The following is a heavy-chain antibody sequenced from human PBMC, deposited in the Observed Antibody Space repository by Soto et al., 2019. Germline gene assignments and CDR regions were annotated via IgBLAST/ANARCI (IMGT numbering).Heavy chain of an antibody. D-gene: IGHD6-13*01. CDR1: GYTFTSYG. Sequence: QVQLVQSGAEVKKHGASVKVSCKASGYTFTSYGISWVRQAPGQGLEWMGWISAYNGNTNYAQRRQGRVTMTTDTSTSTAYIELRSLRSDDTAVYYCARDCAAAGPFDYWGQATLVTVSS. CDR2: ISAYNGNT. J-gene: IGHJ4*02. V-gene: IGHV1-18*01. CDR3: ARDCAAAGPFDY.